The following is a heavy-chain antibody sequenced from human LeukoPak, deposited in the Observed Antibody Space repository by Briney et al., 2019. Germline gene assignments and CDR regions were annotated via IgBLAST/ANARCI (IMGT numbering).Heavy chain of an antibody. Sequence: ASVQVSCKASGYTFTGYYMHWVRQAPGQGLEWMGWINPNSGGTNYAQKSQGRVTMTRDTSISTAYMELSRLRSDDTAVYYCARYWAGASYYPSSLDYWGQGTLVTVSS. V-gene: IGHV1-2*02. CDR2: INPNSGGT. D-gene: IGHD3-10*01. J-gene: IGHJ4*02. CDR1: GYTFTGYY. CDR3: ARYWAGASYYPSSLDY.